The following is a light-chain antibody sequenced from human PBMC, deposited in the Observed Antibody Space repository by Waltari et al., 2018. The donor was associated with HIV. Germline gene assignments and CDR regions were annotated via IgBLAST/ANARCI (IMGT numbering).Light chain of an antibody. CDR1: QNISTY. CDR3: QQRSNWPLT. V-gene: IGKV3-11*01. CDR2: DAS. Sequence: EIVLTQSPPTLSLSPGERATLSCRASQNISTYLAWYHLKSGQAPRLLIYDASKRAPGVPIRFSGSGSGTEFTLIISSLEPEDFAVYFCQQRSNWPLTFGGGTKVDI. J-gene: IGKJ4*01.